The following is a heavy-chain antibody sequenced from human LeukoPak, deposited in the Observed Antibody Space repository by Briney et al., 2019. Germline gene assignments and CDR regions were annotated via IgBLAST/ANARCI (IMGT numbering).Heavy chain of an antibody. CDR3: AKYCGGSCYSGFDY. V-gene: IGHV3-53*01. J-gene: IGHJ4*02. CDR1: GFTVSTNY. D-gene: IGHD2-15*01. CDR2: MYSGGST. Sequence: GGSLRLSCAASGFTVSTNYMSWVRQAPGKGLEWVSVMYSGGSTYYADSVKGRFTVSRDNSKNTLYLQINSLTAEDTAVFYCAKYCGGSCYSGFDYWGQGTLVTVSS.